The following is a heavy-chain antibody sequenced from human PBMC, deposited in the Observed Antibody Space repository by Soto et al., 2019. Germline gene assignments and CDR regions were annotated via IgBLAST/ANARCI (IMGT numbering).Heavy chain of an antibody. CDR2: IYYSGST. CDR1: GGSISSYY. J-gene: IGHJ4*02. CDR3: ASYDPLGGRFDY. D-gene: IGHD3-16*01. Sequence: SETLSLTCTVSGGSISSYYWSWIRQPPGKGLEWIGYIYYSGSTNYNPSLKSRVTISVDTSKNQFSLKLSSVTAADTAVYYCASYDPLGGRFDYWGQGTLVTVSS. V-gene: IGHV4-59*01.